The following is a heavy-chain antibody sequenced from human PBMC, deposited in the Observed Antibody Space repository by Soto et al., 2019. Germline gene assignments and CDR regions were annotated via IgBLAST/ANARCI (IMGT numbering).Heavy chain of an antibody. J-gene: IGHJ4*02. Sequence: QITLKESGPTLVKPTQTLTLTCTFSGFSLSTSGVGVGWIRQPPGKALEWLALIYWDDDKRYSPSLKSRLTITKDTSKNQVVLTMTNMDPVDTATYYCAHRRTEGEWLHPGGFDYWGQGTLVTVSS. CDR1: GFSLSTSGVG. V-gene: IGHV2-5*02. CDR3: AHRRTEGEWLHPGGFDY. D-gene: IGHD5-12*01. CDR2: IYWDDDK.